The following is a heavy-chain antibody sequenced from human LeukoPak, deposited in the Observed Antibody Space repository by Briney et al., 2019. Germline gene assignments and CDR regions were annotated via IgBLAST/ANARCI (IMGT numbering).Heavy chain of an antibody. CDR3: ARPGYSYATPHYYYMDV. CDR2: IYYSGDT. D-gene: IGHD5-18*01. Sequence: KPSETLSLTCAVYGGSFSGYYWSWIRQPPGKGLEWIGSIYYSGDTYYNPSLKSRVTMSVDTSKNQFSLKLSSVTAADTAVYYCARPGYSYATPHYYYMDVWGKGTTVTVSS. V-gene: IGHV4-34*01. CDR1: GGSFSGYY. J-gene: IGHJ6*03.